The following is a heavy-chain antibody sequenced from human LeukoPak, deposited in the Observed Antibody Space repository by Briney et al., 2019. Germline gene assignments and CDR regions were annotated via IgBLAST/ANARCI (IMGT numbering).Heavy chain of an antibody. CDR1: GGSITSGGYS. J-gene: IGHJ6*02. V-gene: IGHV4-30-2*01. D-gene: IGHD3-10*01. Sequence: SQTLSLTCTVSGGSITSGGYSWSWIRQPPGKGLEWIGYIYRSGSTYYNPSLKSRVTMSVDRSMKQFSLKLSSVTAADTAVYYCARGGLGDPMVRAPYYYYNMDVWGQGTTVTVSS. CDR2: IYRSGST. CDR3: ARGGLGDPMVRAPYYYYNMDV.